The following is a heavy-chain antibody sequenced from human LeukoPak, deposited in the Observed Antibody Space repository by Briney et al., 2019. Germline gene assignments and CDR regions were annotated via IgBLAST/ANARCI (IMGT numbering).Heavy chain of an antibody. Sequence: PSETLSLTCAVYGESFSGYYWSWIRQPPGKGLEWIGEINHSGSTNYNPSLKSRVTISVDTSKNQFSLKLGSVTAADTAVYYCARVAATVTTSPFDYWGQGTLSPSPQ. CDR3: ARVAATVTTSPFDY. J-gene: IGHJ4*02. CDR1: GESFSGYY. D-gene: IGHD4-17*01. V-gene: IGHV4-34*01. CDR2: INHSGST.